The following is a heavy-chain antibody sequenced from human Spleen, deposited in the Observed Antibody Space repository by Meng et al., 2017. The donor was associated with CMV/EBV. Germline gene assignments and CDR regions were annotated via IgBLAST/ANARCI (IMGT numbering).Heavy chain of an antibody. V-gene: IGHV3-33*06. J-gene: IGHJ6*02. Sequence: GGSLRLSCAASGFTFSSYGMHWVRQAPGKGLEWVAVIWYDGSNKYYADSVKGRFTISRDNSKNTLYLQMNSLRAEDTAVYYCAKDQSYLKGMDVWGQGTTVTVSS. CDR2: IWYDGSNK. D-gene: IGHD1-26*01. CDR1: GFTFSSYG. CDR3: AKDQSYLKGMDV.